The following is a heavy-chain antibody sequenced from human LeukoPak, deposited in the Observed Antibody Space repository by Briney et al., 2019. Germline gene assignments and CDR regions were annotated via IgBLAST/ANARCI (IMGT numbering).Heavy chain of an antibody. V-gene: IGHV2-5*02. CDR2: IYWDDDK. Sequence: SGPTLVNPTQTLTLTCTLSGFSLSTSGVGVGWIRQPPGKALEWLALIYWDDDKRYSPSLKSRLTITKDTSKNQVVLTMTNMDPVDTATYYCAHNAPAVRGVIIGNWFDPWGQGTLVTVSS. CDR3: AHNAPAVRGVIIGNWFDP. CDR1: GFSLSTSGVG. D-gene: IGHD3-10*01. J-gene: IGHJ5*02.